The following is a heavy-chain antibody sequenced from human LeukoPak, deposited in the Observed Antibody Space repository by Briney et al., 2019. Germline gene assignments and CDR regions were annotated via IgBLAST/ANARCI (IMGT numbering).Heavy chain of an antibody. CDR1: GLPVSSNY. CDR2: IYSGGNT. V-gene: IGHV3-53*01. D-gene: IGHD3-9*01. J-gene: IGHJ4*02. Sequence: GGPLRLFCAASGLPVSSNYMSWVRQAPGKGLEWASVIYSGGNTYYADSVKGRFTISRDNSKNTLYLQMNSLRAEDTAVYYCAGHVLTGGFDYWGQGTLVTVSS. CDR3: AGHVLTGGFDY.